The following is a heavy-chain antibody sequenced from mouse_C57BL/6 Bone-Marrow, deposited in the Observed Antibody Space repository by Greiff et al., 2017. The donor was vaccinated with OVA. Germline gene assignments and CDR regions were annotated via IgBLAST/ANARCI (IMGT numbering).Heavy chain of an antibody. D-gene: IGHD2-1*01. Sequence: VQLQQPGAELVKPGASVKLSCKASGYTFTSYWMHWVKQRPGRGLEWIGRIDPNSGGTKYNEKFKSKATLTVDKPSSTAYMELRSLTSEDSAVYFCASGPYYGNYGFAYWGQGTLVTVSA. CDR2: IDPNSGGT. J-gene: IGHJ3*01. CDR3: ASGPYYGNYGFAY. CDR1: GYTFTSYW. V-gene: IGHV1-62-3*01.